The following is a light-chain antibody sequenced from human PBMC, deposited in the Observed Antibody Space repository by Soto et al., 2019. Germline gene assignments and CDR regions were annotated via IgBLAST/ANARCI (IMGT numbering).Light chain of an antibody. V-gene: IGKV1-27*01. J-gene: IGKJ3*01. CDR2: GAS. Sequence: DIQMTQSPSALSASVGERVTITCRASQGISNYLAWYQQKPGKVPELLLYGASALQSGVPSRFSGSGSRTDFTLTIRSLQPEDVATCYCQQYVSAPLTFGPGTSVAI. CDR1: QGISNY. CDR3: QQYVSAPLT.